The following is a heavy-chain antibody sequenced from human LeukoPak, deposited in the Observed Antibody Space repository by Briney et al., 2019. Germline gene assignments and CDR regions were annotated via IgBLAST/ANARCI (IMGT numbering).Heavy chain of an antibody. V-gene: IGHV1-8*01. J-gene: IGHJ4*02. CDR3: ARGLAVAGTGY. Sequence: ASVKFSCKASGYTFTSYEINWVRQATGQGLEWMGWMNPNPGNTSYAQNFQGRVTMTRDPSISTAYMELSSLRSEDTAVYYCARGLAVAGTGYWGQGTLVTVSS. CDR1: GYTFTSYE. D-gene: IGHD6-19*01. CDR2: MNPNPGNT.